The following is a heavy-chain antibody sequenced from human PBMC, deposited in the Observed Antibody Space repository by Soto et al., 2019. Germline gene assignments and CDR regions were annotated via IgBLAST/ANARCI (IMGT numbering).Heavy chain of an antibody. CDR3: VRPHAKELGTIRGAFDI. D-gene: IGHD3-10*01. CDR2: IYPADSDT. CDR1: GDTFTSHW. V-gene: IGHV5-51*01. Sequence: EVQLVQSGAEVKKPGESLKISCKGSGDTFTSHWIAWVRQMPGKGLELMGLIYPADSDTRYSPSFEGQVTISVDKSISPAYLQWSSLKASDTAMYYCVRPHAKELGTIRGAFDIWGPGTMVTVSS. J-gene: IGHJ3*02.